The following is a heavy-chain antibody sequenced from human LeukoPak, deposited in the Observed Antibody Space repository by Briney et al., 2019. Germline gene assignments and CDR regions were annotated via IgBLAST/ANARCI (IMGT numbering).Heavy chain of an antibody. Sequence: GGSLRLSCAASGFTFRNYAMMWVRQAPGKGLEWVSAIAGNGDTYYLNSVEGRFSIFRDNYSNTLYLQIYSLTAEGTALYYCAKGKSTGAVDWFDPWGQGTLVTVSS. D-gene: IGHD2-8*02. CDR2: IAGNGDT. CDR1: GFTFRNYA. V-gene: IGHV3-23*01. J-gene: IGHJ5*02. CDR3: AKGKSTGAVDWFDP.